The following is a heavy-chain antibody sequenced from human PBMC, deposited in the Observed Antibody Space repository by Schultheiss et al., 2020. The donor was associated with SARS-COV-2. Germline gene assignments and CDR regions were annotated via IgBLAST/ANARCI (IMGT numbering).Heavy chain of an antibody. V-gene: IGHV3-15*01. CDR3: TRPVTTGREMMVY. D-gene: IGHD4-17*01. CDR1: GFTFSSYW. CDR2: IKSKTDGGTT. J-gene: IGHJ4*02. Sequence: GGSLRLSCAASGFTFSSYWMSWVRQAPGKGLEWVGRIKSKTDGGTTDYAAPVKGRFTISRDDSKNTLYLQMNSLKTEDTAVYYCTRPVTTGREMMVYWGQGTLVTVSS.